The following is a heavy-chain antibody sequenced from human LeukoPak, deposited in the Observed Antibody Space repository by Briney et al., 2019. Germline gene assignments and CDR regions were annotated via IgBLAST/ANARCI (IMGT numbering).Heavy chain of an antibody. J-gene: IGHJ5*02. CDR3: ARSGVGYCSSTSCYKYQNWFDP. Sequence: SETLSLTCAVYGGSFSGYYWSCIRQPPGKGLEWIGEINHSGSTNYNPSLKSRVTISVDTSKNQFSLKLSSVTAADTAVYYCARSGVGYCSSTSCYKYQNWFDPWGQGTLVTVSS. CDR2: INHSGST. CDR1: GGSFSGYY. D-gene: IGHD2-2*02. V-gene: IGHV4-34*01.